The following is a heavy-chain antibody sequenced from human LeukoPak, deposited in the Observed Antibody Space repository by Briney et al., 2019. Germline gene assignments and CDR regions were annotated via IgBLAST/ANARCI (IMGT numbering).Heavy chain of an antibody. J-gene: IGHJ3*02. CDR3: ARPRSTSVVWYAFDI. Sequence: GGSLRLSCAASGFTFSSYEMNWVRQAPGKGLEWVSVIYSGGSTCYADSVKGRFTISRDNSKNTLYLQMNSLRAEDTAVYYCARPRSTSVVWYAFDIWGQGTMVTVSS. V-gene: IGHV3-53*01. D-gene: IGHD3-10*01. CDR1: GFTFSSYE. CDR2: IYSGGST.